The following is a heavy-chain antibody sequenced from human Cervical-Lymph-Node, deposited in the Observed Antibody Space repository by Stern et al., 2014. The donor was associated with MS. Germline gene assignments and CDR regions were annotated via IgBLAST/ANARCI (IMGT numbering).Heavy chain of an antibody. CDR3: ARAAFDYGVPNYFDY. V-gene: IGHV4-59*01. Sequence: QLQLQESGPGLVKPSETLSLTCTVSGGSISSYYWSWIRQPPGKGLEWIGYIYYSGSTNYNPSLKSRVTISVDTSKNQFSLKLSSVTAADTAVYYCARAAFDYGVPNYFDYWGQGTLVTVSS. CDR1: GGSISSYY. CDR2: IYYSGST. D-gene: IGHD4-17*01. J-gene: IGHJ4*02.